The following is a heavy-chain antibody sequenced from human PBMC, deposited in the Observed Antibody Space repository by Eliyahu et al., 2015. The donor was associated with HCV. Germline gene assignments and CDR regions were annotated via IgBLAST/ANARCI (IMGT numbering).Heavy chain of an antibody. D-gene: IGHD3-3*01. Sequence: EVQLVESGGGLVKPGRSLRLSCTASGFTFGDYAMSWFRXAPGXGLEWVGFIRSKAYGGTTEYAASVKGRFTISRDDSKSIAYLQMNSLKTEDTAVYYCTRDLGYYDFWSGYYPFSYYYYGMDVWGQGTTVTVSS. V-gene: IGHV3-49*05. J-gene: IGHJ6*02. CDR1: GFTFGDYA. CDR2: IRSKAYGGTT. CDR3: TRDLGYYDFWSGYYPFSYYYYGMDV.